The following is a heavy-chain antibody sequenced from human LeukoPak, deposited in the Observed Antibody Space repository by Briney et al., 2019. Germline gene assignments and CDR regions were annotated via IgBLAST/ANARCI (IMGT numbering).Heavy chain of an antibody. Sequence: SETLSLTCTVSGGSISSSFWSWIRQPPGKGLEWIAYINYNGGTKYSASLKSRVTISLDTSKNQVSLKLTSVTATDTAVYYCARRTGYYNGFDYWGQGTLVTVSS. D-gene: IGHD3-9*01. V-gene: IGHV4-59*01. CDR2: INYNGGT. J-gene: IGHJ4*02. CDR3: ARRTGYYNGFDY. CDR1: GGSISSSF.